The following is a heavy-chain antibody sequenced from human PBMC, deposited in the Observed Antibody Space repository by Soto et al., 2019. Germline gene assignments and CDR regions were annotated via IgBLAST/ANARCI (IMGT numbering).Heavy chain of an antibody. D-gene: IGHD3-10*01. CDR2: VSGYNGNI. CDR3: ARTRQECGEVCDY. J-gene: IGHJ4*02. V-gene: IGHV1-18*01. CDR1: GYTFTNYG. Sequence: QVQLVQSGAEVKKPGASVKVSCKASGYTFTNYGITWVRPSPGHGLEWMGWVSGYNGNINYPQKVQARVTMTADTSTSTAYMELRSLGSDDTAMYYCARTRQECGEVCDYWGQGTLVTVSS.